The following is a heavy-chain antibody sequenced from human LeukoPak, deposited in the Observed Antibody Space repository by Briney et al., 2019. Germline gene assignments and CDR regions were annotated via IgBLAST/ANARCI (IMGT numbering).Heavy chain of an antibody. V-gene: IGHV4-59*01. CDR2: IYYSGST. CDR3: ARARRYSSGFDY. J-gene: IGHJ4*02. D-gene: IGHD6-19*01. Sequence: SETLSLTCTVSGGSISSYYWSWIRQPPGKGLEWIGYIYYSGSTNYNPSLKSRVTISVDTSKNQSSLKLSSVTAADTAVYYCARARRYSSGFDYWGQGTLVTVSS. CDR1: GGSISSYY.